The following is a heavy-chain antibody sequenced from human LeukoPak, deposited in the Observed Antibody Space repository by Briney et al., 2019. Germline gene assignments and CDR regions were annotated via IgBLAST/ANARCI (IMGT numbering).Heavy chain of an antibody. V-gene: IGHV1-18*01. D-gene: IGHD2-2*01. CDR2: ISVYNGNT. CDR1: GYTFTSYG. CDR3: AREAHCITLSCYFYGMDV. J-gene: IGHJ6*02. Sequence: ASVKVSCKASGYTFTSYGFSWVRQAPGQGLEWMGWISVYNGNTNYTQKFQGRVTLTTDKSTSTVYMELRSLRSDDTAVYFCAREAHCITLSCYFYGMDVWGQGTTVTVSS.